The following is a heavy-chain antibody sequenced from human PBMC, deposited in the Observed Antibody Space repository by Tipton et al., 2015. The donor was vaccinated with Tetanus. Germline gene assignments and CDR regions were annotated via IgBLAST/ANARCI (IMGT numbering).Heavy chain of an antibody. CDR2: IYYSGST. CDR3: ARRSRKYYDFWSGDGLSNWFDP. V-gene: IGHV4-39*01. Sequence: TLSLTCTVSGGSISSSSYYWGWIRQPPGKGLEWIGSIYYSGSTYYNPSLKSRVTISVDTSKNQFSLKLSSVTAADTAVYYCARRSRKYYDFWSGDGLSNWFDPWGQGTLVTVSS. J-gene: IGHJ5*02. D-gene: IGHD3-3*01. CDR1: GGSISSSSYY.